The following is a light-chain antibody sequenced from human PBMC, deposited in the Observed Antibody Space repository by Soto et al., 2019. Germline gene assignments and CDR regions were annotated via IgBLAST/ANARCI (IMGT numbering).Light chain of an antibody. CDR2: DVS. CDR1: SSDVGGYNY. CDR3: SSYAGSYTVL. V-gene: IGLV2-11*01. Sequence: QSALTQPSSVSGSPGQSVTISCTGTSSDVGGYNYVSWYQQHPGKAPKLMIYDVSKRPSGVPDRFSGSKSGNTASLTISGLQAEDEADYYCSSYAGSYTVLFGGGTKLTVL. J-gene: IGLJ2*01.